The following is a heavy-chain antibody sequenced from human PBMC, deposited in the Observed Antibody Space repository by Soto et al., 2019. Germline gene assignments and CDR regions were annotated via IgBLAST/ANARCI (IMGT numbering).Heavy chain of an antibody. Sequence: GGSLRLSCEASGFTFRGYYMTWVRQAPGKGLEWLSYIDSSTKYTNYADSVKGRFTISRDNAKNSLYLQMNSLRADDTAVYYCAREYYYTMDVWGQGTMVTVSS. V-gene: IGHV3-11*05. CDR2: IDSSTKYT. J-gene: IGHJ6*02. CDR3: AREYYYTMDV. CDR1: GFTFRGYY.